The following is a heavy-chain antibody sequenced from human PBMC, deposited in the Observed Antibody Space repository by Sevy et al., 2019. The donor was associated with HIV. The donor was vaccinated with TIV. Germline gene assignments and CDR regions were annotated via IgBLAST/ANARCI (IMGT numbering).Heavy chain of an antibody. Sequence: SETLSLTCTVSGGSITSLYWNWIRQPPGKGLEWFADIFYNGHINYNPSLKSRGTLSLDTSKNQYSLRLGSVTAADTAMYYCAGENARGRGYSWGQGTLVTVSS. J-gene: IGHJ4*02. D-gene: IGHD3-3*02. V-gene: IGHV4-59*08. CDR1: GGSITSLY. CDR2: IFYNGHI. CDR3: AGENARGRGYS.